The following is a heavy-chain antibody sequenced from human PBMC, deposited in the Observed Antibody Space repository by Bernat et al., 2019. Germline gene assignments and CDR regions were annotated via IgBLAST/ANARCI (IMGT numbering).Heavy chain of an antibody. Sequence: QVQLVESGGGVVQPGRSLRPSCAASGFTFSSYGMHWVRQAPGKGLEGVAVISYDGSNKYYADSVKGRFTISRDNSKNTLYLQMNSLRAEDTAVYYCAKGEAAARIGYWGQGTLVTVSS. CDR2: ISYDGSNK. CDR3: AKGEAAARIGY. J-gene: IGHJ4*02. V-gene: IGHV3-30*18. CDR1: GFTFSSYG. D-gene: IGHD6-13*01.